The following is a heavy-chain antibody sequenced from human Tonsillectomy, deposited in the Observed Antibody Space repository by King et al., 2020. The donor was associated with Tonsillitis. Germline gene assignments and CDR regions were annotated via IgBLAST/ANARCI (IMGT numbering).Heavy chain of an antibody. J-gene: IGHJ4*02. CDR3: GKGGSRIWYRGLFDY. CDR1: GFSFNNYA. Sequence: QLVQSGGGFMQPGGSLRLSCAASGFSFNNYAMNWVRQAPGKGLEWVSSISETGATTYYADSVKGRFTISRDNSRSTLYLQLNTLRVEGTALYYCGKGGSRIWYRGLFDYWGQGSLVTVSS. CDR2: ISETGATT. D-gene: IGHD6-13*01. V-gene: IGHV3-23*04.